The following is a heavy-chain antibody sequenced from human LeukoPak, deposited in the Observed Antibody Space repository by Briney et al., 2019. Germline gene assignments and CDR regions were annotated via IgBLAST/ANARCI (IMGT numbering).Heavy chain of an antibody. CDR2: IYHSGST. J-gene: IGHJ6*03. V-gene: IGHV4-38-2*02. Sequence: SETLSLTCTVSGYSISSGYYWGWIRQPPGKGLQWIGSIYHSGSTYYNPSLKSRVTISVDTSKNQFSLKLSSVTAADTAVYYCARETSQKGAHYMDVWGKGTTVTISS. CDR1: GYSISSGYY. CDR3: ARETSQKGAHYMDV. D-gene: IGHD3-16*01.